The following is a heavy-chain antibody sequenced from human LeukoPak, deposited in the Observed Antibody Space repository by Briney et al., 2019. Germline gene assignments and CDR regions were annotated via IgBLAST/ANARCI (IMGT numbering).Heavy chain of an antibody. J-gene: IGHJ3*02. D-gene: IGHD5-12*01. V-gene: IGHV3-74*01. CDR1: GFTFSSYW. CDR2: INSDGSTT. Sequence: GGSLRLSCAASGFTFSSYWMHWVRQAPGKGLVWVSRINSDGSTTNYADSVKGRFTISRDNSKNTLYLQMSSLRAEDTAVYYCAKAVDLATTSVDIWGQGTMVTVSS. CDR3: AKAVDLATTSVDI.